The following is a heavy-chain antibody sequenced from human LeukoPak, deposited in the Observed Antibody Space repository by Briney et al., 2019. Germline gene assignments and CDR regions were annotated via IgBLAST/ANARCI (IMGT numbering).Heavy chain of an antibody. J-gene: IGHJ3*02. V-gene: IGHV4-59*01. CDR3: ARSMNSYYDFWSGYFDPNAFDI. D-gene: IGHD3-3*01. CDR1: GGSISSYY. Sequence: SETLSLTCTVSGGSISSYYWSWIRQPPGKGLEWIGYIYYSGGTNYNPSLKSRVTISVDTSKNQFSLKLSSVTAADTAVYYCARSMNSYYDFWSGYFDPNAFDIWGQGTMVTVSS. CDR2: IYYSGGT.